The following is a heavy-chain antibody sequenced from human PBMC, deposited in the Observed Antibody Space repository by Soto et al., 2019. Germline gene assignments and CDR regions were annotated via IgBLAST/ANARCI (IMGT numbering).Heavy chain of an antibody. CDR1: GSTFSDYY. D-gene: IGHD3-3*01. Sequence: GGSLRLSCAASGSTFSDYYMSWIRQAPGKGLEWVSYISSSGSTIYYADSVKGRFTISRDNAKNSLYLQMNSLRAEDTAVYYCARFAWVRYYDFWSGYYTHYYYMDVWGKGTTVTVSS. CDR2: ISSSGSTI. CDR3: ARFAWVRYYDFWSGYYTHYYYMDV. J-gene: IGHJ6*03. V-gene: IGHV3-11*01.